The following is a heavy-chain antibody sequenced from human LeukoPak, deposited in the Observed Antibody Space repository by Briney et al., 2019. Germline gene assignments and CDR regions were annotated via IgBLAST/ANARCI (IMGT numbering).Heavy chain of an antibody. CDR2: IIPIFGTA. CDR3: ARDRSSSLYYYYYMDV. J-gene: IGHJ6*03. Sequence: VASVKVSCKASGGTLSSYAISWVRQAPGQGLEWMGGIIPIFGTANYAQKFQGRVTITADESTSTAYMELSSLRSEDTAVYYCARDRSSSLYYYYYMDVWGKGTTVTVSS. D-gene: IGHD6-6*01. V-gene: IGHV1-69*01. CDR1: GGTLSSYA.